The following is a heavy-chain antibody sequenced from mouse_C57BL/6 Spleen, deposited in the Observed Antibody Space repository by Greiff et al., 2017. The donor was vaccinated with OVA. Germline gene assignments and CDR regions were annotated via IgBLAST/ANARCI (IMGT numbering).Heavy chain of an antibody. V-gene: IGHV1-19*01. J-gene: IGHJ2*01. D-gene: IGHD1-1*01. CDR1: GYTFTDYY. CDR3: ARRENYYGSLYYFDY. CDR2: INPYNGGT. Sequence: VQLKQSGPVLVKPGASVKMSCKASGYTFTDYYMNWVKQSHGKSLEWIGVINPYNGGTSYNQKFKGKATLTVDKSSSTAYMELNSLTSEDSAVYYCARRENYYGSLYYFDYWGQGTTLTVSS.